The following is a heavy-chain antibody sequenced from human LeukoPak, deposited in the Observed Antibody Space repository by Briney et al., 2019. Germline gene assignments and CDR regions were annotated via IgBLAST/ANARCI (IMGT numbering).Heavy chain of an antibody. V-gene: IGHV4-59*01. CDR3: ARGYGSGSYNNFNR. D-gene: IGHD3-10*01. Sequence: PSETLSLTCTVSGASIRGYYWSWIRQPPGKGLEWIGYIHYTGSTDYNPSLKNRLTILVDTSKNQFSPMLTSVTAADTAVYYCARGYGSGSYNNFNRWGQGLLVAVSS. J-gene: IGHJ4*02. CDR2: IHYTGST. CDR1: GASIRGYY.